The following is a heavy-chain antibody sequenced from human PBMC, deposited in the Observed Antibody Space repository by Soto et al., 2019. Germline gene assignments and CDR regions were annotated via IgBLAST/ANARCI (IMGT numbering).Heavy chain of an antibody. V-gene: IGHV1-69*13. CDR1: GGTFSSYA. J-gene: IGHJ4*02. CDR3: ATGGYSYGYLDY. CDR2: IIPIFGTA. Sequence: SVKVSCKASGGTFSSYAISWVRQAPGQGLEWMGGIIPIFGTANYAQKFQGRVTITADESTSTAYMELSSLRSDDTAVYYCATGGYSYGYLDYWGQGTLVTVSS. D-gene: IGHD5-18*01.